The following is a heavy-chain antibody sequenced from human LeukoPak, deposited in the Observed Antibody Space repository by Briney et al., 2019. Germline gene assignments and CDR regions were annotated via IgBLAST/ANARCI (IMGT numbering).Heavy chain of an antibody. CDR2: IIPIFCTA. J-gene: IGHJ5*02. CDR3: ARGGYCSSTSCPNWFDP. Sequence: GASVKVSCKASGGTFSSYAISWVRQAPGQGLEWMGGIIPIFCTANYAQKFQGRVTITTDESTSTAYMELSSLRSEDTAVYYCARGGYCSSTSCPNWFDPWGQGTLVTVSS. V-gene: IGHV1-69*05. D-gene: IGHD2-2*01. CDR1: GGTFSSYA.